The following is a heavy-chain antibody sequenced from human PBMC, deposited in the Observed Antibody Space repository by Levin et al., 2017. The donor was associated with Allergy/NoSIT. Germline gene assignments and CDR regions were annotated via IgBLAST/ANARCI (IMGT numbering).Heavy chain of an antibody. V-gene: IGHV1-69*02. CDR1: GGTFSSYT. Sequence: KISCKASGGTFSSYTISWVRQAPGQGLEWMGRIIPILGIANYAQKFQGRVTITADKSTSTAYMELSSLRSEDTAVYYCARARLGELYDYWGQGTLVTVSS. D-gene: IGHD3-10*01. CDR2: IIPILGIA. J-gene: IGHJ4*02. CDR3: ARARLGELYDY.